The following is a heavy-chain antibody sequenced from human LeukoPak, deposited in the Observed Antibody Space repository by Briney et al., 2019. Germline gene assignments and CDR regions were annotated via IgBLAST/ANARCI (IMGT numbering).Heavy chain of an antibody. Sequence: ASVKVSCKASGYTFTDYPIHYIRQAPGQKLEWMGWINGGNGNTKYSQKFQGRVTITRDTSASTAYMELSSLRSEDTAVYYCARRMAVPGFDYWGQGTLVTASS. CDR2: INGGNGNT. CDR1: GYTFTDYP. J-gene: IGHJ4*02. D-gene: IGHD6-19*01. V-gene: IGHV1-3*01. CDR3: ARRMAVPGFDY.